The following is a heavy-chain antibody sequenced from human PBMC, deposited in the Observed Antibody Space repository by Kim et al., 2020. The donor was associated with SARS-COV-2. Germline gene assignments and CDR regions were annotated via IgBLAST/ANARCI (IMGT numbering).Heavy chain of an antibody. V-gene: IGHV3-30*01. CDR2: GRNK. Sequence: GRNKDYVDPVKGRFTISRDNSKNTLYLQMNSLRAEDTAVYYCARDSPSLSWGQGTLVTVSS. CDR3: ARDSPSLS. D-gene: IGHD3-16*01. J-gene: IGHJ4*02.